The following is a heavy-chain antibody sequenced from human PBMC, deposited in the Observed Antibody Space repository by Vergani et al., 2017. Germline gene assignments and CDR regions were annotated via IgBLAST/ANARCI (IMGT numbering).Heavy chain of an antibody. CDR3: ARVYYDFWSGLNWFDP. J-gene: IGHJ5*02. V-gene: IGHV4-39*07. CDR2: IYYSWST. CDR1: GGSISSSSYY. Sequence: QLQLQESGPGLVKPSETLSLTCTVSGGSISSSSYYWGWIRQPPGKGLEWIGSIYYSWSTYYNPSLKSRVTISGDTSKNHFSLKLSSVTAADTVVYYCARVYYDFWSGLNWFDPWGQGTLVTVSS. D-gene: IGHD3-3*01.